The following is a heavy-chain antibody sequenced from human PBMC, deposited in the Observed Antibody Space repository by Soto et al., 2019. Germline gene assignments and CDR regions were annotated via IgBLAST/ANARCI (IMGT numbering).Heavy chain of an antibody. CDR3: ARDDDYADNGLDL. Sequence: QGQLVESGGGVVQPGRSLRLSCAASGFAFSNHGMHWVRQAPGKGLEWLAVIVREGSEKFYADSVKGRFTISRDNSKNTLYLEMSSLRAEDTAVYYCARDDDYADNGLDLWGQGTLVTVSS. CDR1: GFAFSNHG. CDR2: IVREGSEK. V-gene: IGHV3-33*01. D-gene: IGHD4-17*01. J-gene: IGHJ4*02.